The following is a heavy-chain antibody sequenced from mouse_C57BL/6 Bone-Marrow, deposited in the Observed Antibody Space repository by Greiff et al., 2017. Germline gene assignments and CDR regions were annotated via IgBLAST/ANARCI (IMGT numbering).Heavy chain of an antibody. Sequence: QVQLQQSGAELVRPGASVTLSCKASGYTFTDYEMHWVKQTPVHGLEWIGAIDPETGGTAYNQKFKGKAILTADKSSSTAYMELRSLTSENSAVYYCTREGDYDYDRYAMDYWGQGTSVTVSS. D-gene: IGHD2-4*01. CDR2: IDPETGGT. CDR3: TREGDYDYDRYAMDY. V-gene: IGHV1-15*01. CDR1: GYTFTDYE. J-gene: IGHJ4*01.